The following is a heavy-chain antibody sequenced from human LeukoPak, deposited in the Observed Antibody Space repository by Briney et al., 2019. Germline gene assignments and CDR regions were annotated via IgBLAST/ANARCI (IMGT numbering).Heavy chain of an antibody. CDR3: ARDGDGRINFDY. V-gene: IGHV1-2*02. CDR1: GYTLTGYY. CDR2: INPNSGGT. D-gene: IGHD3-10*01. Sequence: ASVKVSCKASGYTLTGYYMHWVRQGPGQGLEWMGWINPNSGGTNYAQKFQGRVTMTRDTSTSTDYMELSSLTSDDTAVYYCARDGDGRINFDYWGQGTLVIVSS. J-gene: IGHJ4*02.